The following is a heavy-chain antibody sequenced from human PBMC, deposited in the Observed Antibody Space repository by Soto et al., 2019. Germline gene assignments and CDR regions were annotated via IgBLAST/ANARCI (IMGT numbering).Heavy chain of an antibody. CDR1: GFTFSAYS. J-gene: IGHJ6*02. Sequence: GGSLRLSCAASGFTFSAYSMNWVRQAPGKGLEWVSYISSTGSPIYYADSVKGRFTMSRDNAKNSLYLQMNSLRDEDTAVYYCARDYSSKWYGSTYGMDVWGQGTTVTVSS. CDR2: ISSTGSPI. CDR3: ARDYSSKWYGSTYGMDV. V-gene: IGHV3-48*02. D-gene: IGHD6-13*01.